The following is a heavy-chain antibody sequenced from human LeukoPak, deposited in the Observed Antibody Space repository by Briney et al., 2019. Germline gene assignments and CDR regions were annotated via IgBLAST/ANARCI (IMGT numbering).Heavy chain of an antibody. D-gene: IGHD3-22*01. Sequence: SETLSLTCTVSGGSISSYYWSWIRQPPGKGLEWIGYIYYSGSTNYNPSLKSRVTISVDTSKNQFSLKLSSVTAADTAVYYCASHRRVGSGYPNPYYYYYYGMDVWGQGTTVTVSS. V-gene: IGHV4-59*01. CDR1: GGSISSYY. CDR2: IYYSGST. CDR3: ASHRRVGSGYPNPYYYYYYGMDV. J-gene: IGHJ6*02.